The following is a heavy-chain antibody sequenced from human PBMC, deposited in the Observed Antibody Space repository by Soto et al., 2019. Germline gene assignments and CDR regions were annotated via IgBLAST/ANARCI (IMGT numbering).Heavy chain of an antibody. CDR3: ARNYYDSGGGFDS. Sequence: EVQLVESGGGLIQPGGSLRLSCAASGLTVSSNYMSWVRQAPGKGLEWVSVIYSGGRTYYADSVKGRFTISRDNSKNTLYVQMDSLRAEDTAVYYCARNYYDSGGGFDSWGQGTLVTVSS. V-gene: IGHV3-53*01. D-gene: IGHD3-22*01. J-gene: IGHJ4*02. CDR2: IYSGGRT. CDR1: GLTVSSNY.